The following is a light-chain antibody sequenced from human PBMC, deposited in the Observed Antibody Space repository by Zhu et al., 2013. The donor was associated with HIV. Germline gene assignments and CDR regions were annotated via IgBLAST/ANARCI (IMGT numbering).Light chain of an antibody. CDR3: QQYGVFPWT. Sequence: DIVMTQSPDSLTVSLGERATINCKSSQSVLYSSNNKNYLAWYQQKPGQPPKLLIYWASTRESGVPDRFSGSGSSGTDFTLTITRVEPEDFAVYHCQQYGVFPWTFGHGTKVEI. CDR1: QSVLYSSNNKNY. J-gene: IGKJ1*01. V-gene: IGKV4-1*01. CDR2: WAS.